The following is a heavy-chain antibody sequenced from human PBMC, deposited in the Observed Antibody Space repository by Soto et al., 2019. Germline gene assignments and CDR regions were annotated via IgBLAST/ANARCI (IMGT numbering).Heavy chain of an antibody. CDR3: ANLRYCSGGSCYSDAFDI. D-gene: IGHD2-15*01. V-gene: IGHV3-23*01. CDR1: GFTFSSYA. J-gene: IGHJ3*02. CDR2: ISGSGGST. Sequence: GGSLRLSCAASGFTFSSYAMSLVRQAPGKGLEWVSAISGSGGSTYYADSVKGRFTISRDNSKNTLYLQMNSLRAEDTAVYYCANLRYCSGGSCYSDAFDIWGQGTMLTVSS.